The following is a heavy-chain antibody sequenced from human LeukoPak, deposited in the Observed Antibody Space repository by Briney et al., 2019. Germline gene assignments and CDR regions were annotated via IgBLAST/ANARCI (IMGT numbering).Heavy chain of an antibody. CDR3: TRGPGYHDSSYLDY. V-gene: IGHV3-30*04. CDR1: RFTFSTYA. D-gene: IGHD3-22*01. CDR2: ISYDGTNK. Sequence: PGGSLRLSCAASRFTFSTYAMHWVRQAPGKGLEWVAVISYDGTNKNHADSVKGRFTISRDSSKNTLYLQMNSLRAEDTAVYYCTRGPGYHDSSYLDYWGQGTLVTVSS. J-gene: IGHJ4*02.